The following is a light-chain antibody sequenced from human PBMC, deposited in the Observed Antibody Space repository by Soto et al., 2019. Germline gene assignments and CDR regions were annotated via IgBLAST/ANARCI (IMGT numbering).Light chain of an antibody. CDR1: QSLSSDF. J-gene: IGKJ4*01. CDR2: SSS. CDR3: QQYGRSPLT. V-gene: IGKV3-20*01. Sequence: EIVLTQSPGTLSLSPGERAILSCRASQSLSSDFLAWYQQKPGQAPRLLIYSSSNRATGIPDRFSGSGSGTDFTLTISRLEPADFAVYYRQQYGRSPLTFGGGTKVEIK.